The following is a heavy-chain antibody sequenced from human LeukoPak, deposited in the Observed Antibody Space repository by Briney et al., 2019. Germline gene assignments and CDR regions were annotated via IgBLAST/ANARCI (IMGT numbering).Heavy chain of an antibody. CDR2: IYYSGST. CDR1: GGSISSSSYY. CDR3: ARAAGGYCSGGSCSLYYYYGMDV. J-gene: IGHJ6*02. D-gene: IGHD2-15*01. V-gene: IGHV4-39*07. Sequence: SETLSLTCTVSGGSISSSSYYWGWIRQPPGKGLEWIASIYYSGSTYYNPSLKSRVTISVDTSKNQFSLKLSSVTAADTAVYYCARAAGGYCSGGSCSLYYYYGMDVWGQGTTVTVSS.